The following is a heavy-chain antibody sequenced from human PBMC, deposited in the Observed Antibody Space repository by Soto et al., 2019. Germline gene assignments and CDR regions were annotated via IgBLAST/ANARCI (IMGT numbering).Heavy chain of an antibody. Sequence: GGSLRLSCAASGFTFSSYAMSWVRQAPGKGLEWVSAISGSGGSTYYADSVKGRFTISRDNSKNTLYLQMNSLRAEDTAVYYCAKDLPSTIVGADAFDIWGQGTMVTVSS. J-gene: IGHJ3*02. CDR3: AKDLPSTIVGADAFDI. CDR2: ISGSGGST. D-gene: IGHD1-26*01. V-gene: IGHV3-23*01. CDR1: GFTFSSYA.